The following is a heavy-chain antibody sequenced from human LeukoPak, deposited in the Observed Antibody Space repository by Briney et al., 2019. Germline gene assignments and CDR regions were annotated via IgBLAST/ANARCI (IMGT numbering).Heavy chain of an antibody. J-gene: IGHJ4*02. CDR2: IYYSGST. Sequence: SETLSLTCTVSGGSISSYYWSWIRQPPGKGLEWIGYIYYSGSTNYNPSLKSRMTISPDTSRNQFSLMLSSVTAADTAVYHCARDRGSFDVDYWGPGTLVTVTS. V-gene: IGHV4-59*12. D-gene: IGHD3-9*01. CDR1: GGSISSYY. CDR3: ARDRGSFDVDY.